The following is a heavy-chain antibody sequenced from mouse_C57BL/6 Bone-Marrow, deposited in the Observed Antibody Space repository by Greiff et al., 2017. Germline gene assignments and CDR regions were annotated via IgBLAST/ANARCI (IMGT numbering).Heavy chain of an antibody. CDR1: GFTFSSYT. CDR3: AREDTTVPLYYAMDY. V-gene: IGHV5-9*01. J-gene: IGHJ4*01. Sequence: EVQLQESGGGLVKPGGSLKLSCAASGFTFSSYTMSWVRQTPEKRLEWVATISGGGGNTYYPDRVKGRFPISRDNAKNTLYLQMRSLRSEDTALYYSAREDTTVPLYYAMDYWSQGTSVTVSS. D-gene: IGHD1-1*01. CDR2: ISGGGGNT.